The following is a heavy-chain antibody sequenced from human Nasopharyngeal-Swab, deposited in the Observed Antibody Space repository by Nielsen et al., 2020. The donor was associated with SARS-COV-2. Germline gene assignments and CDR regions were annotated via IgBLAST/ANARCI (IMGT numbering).Heavy chain of an antibody. CDR2: IYHSGST. J-gene: IGHJ6*02. Sequence: SETLSLTCAVPGGSISSSNWWSWVRQPPGKGLEWIGEIYHSGSTNYNPSLKSRVTISVDKSKNQFSLKLSSVTAADTAVYYCARDPRLVTMVRGAYYYYYYGMDVWGQGTTVTVSS. D-gene: IGHD3-10*01. V-gene: IGHV4-4*02. CDR3: ARDPRLVTMVRGAYYYYYYGMDV. CDR1: GGSISSSNW.